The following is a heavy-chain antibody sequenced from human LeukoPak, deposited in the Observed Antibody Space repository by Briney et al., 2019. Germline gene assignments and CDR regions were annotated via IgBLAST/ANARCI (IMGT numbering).Heavy chain of an antibody. CDR3: ARRPTTVPHFDY. CDR2: ISSTSSYI. Sequence: PGGSLRLSCAASGFTFSTYSMKWVRQAPGKGVEWVSSISSTSSYIYYADSVKGRFTISRDNAKKSLYLQMNSLRAEDTAVYYCARRPTTVPHFDYWGQGTLVTVSS. D-gene: IGHD4-17*01. J-gene: IGHJ4*02. CDR1: GFTFSTYS. V-gene: IGHV3-21*03.